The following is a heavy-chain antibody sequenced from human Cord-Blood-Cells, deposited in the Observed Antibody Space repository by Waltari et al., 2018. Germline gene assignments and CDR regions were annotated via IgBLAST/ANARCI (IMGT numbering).Heavy chain of an antibody. CDR2: ISSSSSYI. CDR3: ARFYSSSNWFDP. J-gene: IGHJ5*02. CDR1: GFTFRSHS. V-gene: IGHV3-21*01. Sequence: EVQLVESGGGLVTPGGSLRVPAEASGFTFRSHSMNWVRQAPGKGLEWVSSISSSSSYIYYADSVKGRFTISRDNAKNSLYLQMNSLRAEDTAVYYCARFYSSSNWFDPWGQGTLVTVSS. D-gene: IGHD6-6*01.